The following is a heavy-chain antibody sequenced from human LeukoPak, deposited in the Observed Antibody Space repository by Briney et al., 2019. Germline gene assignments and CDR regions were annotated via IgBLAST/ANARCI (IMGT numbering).Heavy chain of an antibody. D-gene: IGHD2-8*02. Sequence: GGSPRLSCAASGFIFSRHQMDWARQGPGEGLGWGAYISEDGGYSTDYADFVRGRFTISRDDAKISLYLQMDYLSAEDTAIYYCVRDWGPGGSHLDLWGQGTLVTVSS. CDR2: ISEDGGYST. CDR1: GFIFSRHQ. J-gene: IGHJ4*02. CDR3: VRDWGPGGSHLDL. V-gene: IGHV3-48*03.